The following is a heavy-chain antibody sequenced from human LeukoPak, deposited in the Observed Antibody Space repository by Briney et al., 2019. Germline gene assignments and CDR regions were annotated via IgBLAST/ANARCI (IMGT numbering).Heavy chain of an antibody. CDR2: INHSGST. CDR1: GGSFSGYY. CDR3: ARGGPIAAAPKSFDY. V-gene: IGHV4-34*01. D-gene: IGHD6-13*01. Sequence: PSETLSLTCAVYGGSFSGYYWSWIRQPPGKGREGIGEINHSGSTNYNPSLKSRVTISVDASKNQFSLKLSSVTAADTAVYYCARGGPIAAAPKSFDYWGQGTLVTVSS. J-gene: IGHJ4*02.